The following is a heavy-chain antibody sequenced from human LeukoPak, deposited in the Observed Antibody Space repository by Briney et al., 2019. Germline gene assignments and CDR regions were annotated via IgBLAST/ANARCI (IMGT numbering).Heavy chain of an antibody. CDR1: GFTFSSYE. D-gene: IGHD6-19*01. J-gene: IGHJ6*03. V-gene: IGHV3-7*01. CDR3: ARVMDDSSGWIGDYYYMDV. CDR2: IKQDGSEK. Sequence: GGSLRLSCAASGFTFSSYEMNWVRQAPGKGLEWVANIKQDGSEKYYVDSVKGRFTISRDNAKNSLYLQMNSLRAEDTAVYNCARVMDDSSGWIGDYYYMDVWGKGTTVTVSS.